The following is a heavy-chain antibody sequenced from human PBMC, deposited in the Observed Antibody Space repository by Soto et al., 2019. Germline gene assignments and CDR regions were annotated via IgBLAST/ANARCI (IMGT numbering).Heavy chain of an antibody. D-gene: IGHD6-13*01. V-gene: IGHV4-31*03. Sequence: PSETLSLTCTVSGGSISSGGYYWSRIRQHPGKGLEWIGYIYYSGSTYYNPSLKSRVTISVDTSKNQFSLKLSSVPAADTAVYYCARPSRRAAAGTLRGYLDYWGQGTLVTVSS. J-gene: IGHJ4*02. CDR3: ARPSRRAAAGTLRGYLDY. CDR2: IYYSGST. CDR1: GGSISSGGYY.